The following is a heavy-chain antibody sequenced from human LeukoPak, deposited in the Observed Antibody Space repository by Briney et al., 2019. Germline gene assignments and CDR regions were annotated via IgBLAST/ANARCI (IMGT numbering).Heavy chain of an antibody. CDR2: IYSGGST. D-gene: IGHD3-9*01. CDR3: ARVGSDYDILTGYYTLYYFDY. J-gene: IGHJ4*02. V-gene: IGHV3-53*01. Sequence: PGGSLRLSCAASGFTVSSNYMSWVRQAPGKGLEWVSVIYSGGSTYYADSVKGRFTISRDNSKNTLYLQMNSLRAEDTAVYYCARVGSDYDILTGYYTLYYFDYWGQGTLVTVSS. CDR1: GFTVSSNY.